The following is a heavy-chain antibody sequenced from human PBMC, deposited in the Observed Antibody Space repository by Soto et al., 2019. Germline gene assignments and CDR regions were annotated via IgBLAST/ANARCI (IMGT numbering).Heavy chain of an antibody. V-gene: IGHV3-23*01. CDR1: GFTFSSYA. J-gene: IGHJ4*02. CDR2: ISGRGGRT. Sequence: EVQRLESGGGLEQPGGSLRLSGAASGFTFSSYAMSWVRQAPGKGLGWVSAISGRGGRTYYPDPVKARFPIYRDNSKNTLYLQMHSLRAEDTAVYYCAKDTIVVVPPRLFDYWGQGTLVTVSS. CDR3: AKDTIVVVPPRLFDY. D-gene: IGHD3-22*01.